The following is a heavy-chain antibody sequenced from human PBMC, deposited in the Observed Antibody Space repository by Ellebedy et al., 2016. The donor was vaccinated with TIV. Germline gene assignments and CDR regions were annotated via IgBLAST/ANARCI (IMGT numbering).Heavy chain of an antibody. J-gene: IGHJ4*02. Sequence: GESLKISXAASGFTFSSSAMSWVRQAPGKGLEWVSAISGSGGSTYYADSVKGRFTISRDNSKNTLYLQMNSLRAEDTAVYYCAKDPGIAAAGTSVYFDYWGQGTLVTVSS. V-gene: IGHV3-23*01. CDR2: ISGSGGST. CDR1: GFTFSSSA. D-gene: IGHD6-13*01. CDR3: AKDPGIAAAGTSVYFDY.